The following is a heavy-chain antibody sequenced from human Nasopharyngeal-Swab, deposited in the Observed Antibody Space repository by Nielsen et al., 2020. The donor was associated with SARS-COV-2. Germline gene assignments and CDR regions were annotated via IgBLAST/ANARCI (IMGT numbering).Heavy chain of an antibody. J-gene: IGHJ6*02. CDR2: IYSCGRT. Sequence: GGSLRLSCAASGFTVSSNYMSWVRQAPGKGLEWVPVIYSCGRTYYADSVKGRFTISRDNSKTTLYLQMNSLRDEDKAVYYCASDLYRQQWPLYNYYGMDVWGQGTTVTVSS. CDR3: ASDLYRQQWPLYNYYGMDV. V-gene: IGHV3-53*01. CDR1: GFTVSSNY. D-gene: IGHD6-19*01.